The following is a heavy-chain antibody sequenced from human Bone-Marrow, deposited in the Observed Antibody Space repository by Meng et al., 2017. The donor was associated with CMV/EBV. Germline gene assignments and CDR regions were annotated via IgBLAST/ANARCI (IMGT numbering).Heavy chain of an antibody. D-gene: IGHD3-10*01. CDR2: INPNSGGT. J-gene: IGHJ6*02. Sequence: ASVKVSCKASGYTFTGYYMHWVRQAPGQGLEWMGWINPNSGGTNYAQKFQGRVTMTRDTFISTAYMELSRLRSDDTAVYYCARGGWDYYYYGMDVWGQGTTVTVYS. CDR3: ARGGWDYYYYGMDV. V-gene: IGHV1-2*02. CDR1: GYTFTGYY.